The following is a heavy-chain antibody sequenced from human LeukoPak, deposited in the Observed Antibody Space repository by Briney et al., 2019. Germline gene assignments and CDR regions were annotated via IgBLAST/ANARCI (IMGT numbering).Heavy chain of an antibody. D-gene: IGHD2-2*01. CDR1: GFTFSSYV. Sequence: GGSLRLSCAASGFTFSSYVLSWVRQAPGKGLEWVSAISGSGGSTYYADSVKGRFTVSRDNAKNSLYLQMNSLRAEDTAVYYCARDQRYCSSSSCPWEPFDYWGQGTLVTVSS. J-gene: IGHJ4*02. CDR3: ARDQRYCSSSSCPWEPFDY. CDR2: ISGSGGST. V-gene: IGHV3-23*01.